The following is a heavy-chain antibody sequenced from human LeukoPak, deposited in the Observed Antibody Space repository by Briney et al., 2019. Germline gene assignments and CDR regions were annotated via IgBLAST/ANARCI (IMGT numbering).Heavy chain of an antibody. CDR2: ISYDGSNK. D-gene: IGHD6-19*01. CDR3: ARVRGWYEVDY. Sequence: PGGSLRLPCAASGFTFSSYGMHWVRQAPGKGLEWVAVISYDGSNKYYADSVKGRFTISRDNSKNTLYLQMNSLRAEDTAVYYCARVRGWYEVDYWGQGTLVTVSS. V-gene: IGHV3-30*19. CDR1: GFTFSSYG. J-gene: IGHJ4*02.